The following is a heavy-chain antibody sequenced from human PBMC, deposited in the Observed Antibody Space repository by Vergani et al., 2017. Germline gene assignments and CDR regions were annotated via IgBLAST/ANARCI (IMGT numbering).Heavy chain of an antibody. D-gene: IGHD1-26*01. CDR2: LTGGVGST. CDR1: GFTFSTYA. J-gene: IGHJ4*02. CDR3: VKDAGSYKNFFDS. V-gene: IGHV3-23*01. Sequence: EVQLLESGGSLKQPGGSVRLSCAASGFTFSTYAMHWVRQAPGKGLEWVSALTGGVGSTYYADSFKGRFIISRDNSRDTLILQMNSLRPEDTATYNGVKDAGSYKNFFDSWGQGTLVTVSS.